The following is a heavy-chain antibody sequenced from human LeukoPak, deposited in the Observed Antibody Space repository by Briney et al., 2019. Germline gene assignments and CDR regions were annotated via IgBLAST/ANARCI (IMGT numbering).Heavy chain of an antibody. D-gene: IGHD3-22*01. J-gene: IGHJ5*02. CDR2: IYTSGSS. V-gene: IGHV4-61*02. Sequence: TPSETLSLTCTVSGDSMSSGNNYWSWLRQPAGKGLEWIARIYTSGSSIYNPSLKSRVTISIDTSKNQFSLNLSSVTAADTAIYYCARDMILFPYNWFDPWGQGILVTVSS. CDR1: GDSMSSGNNY. CDR3: ARDMILFPYNWFDP.